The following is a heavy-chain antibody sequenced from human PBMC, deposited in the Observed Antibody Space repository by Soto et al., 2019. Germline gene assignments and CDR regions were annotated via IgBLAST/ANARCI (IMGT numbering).Heavy chain of an antibody. V-gene: IGHV4-59*08. J-gene: IGHJ6*02. Sequence: QVQLQESGPGLVKPSETLSLTCTVSGDSISSYNLAWIRQPPGKGLEWIGYFRSGGGTSYNPSLKGRVAIPADTSMKQFSLGLSSVTAADTAVYYCVRQGIGVLHGLVDVWGQGTTVTVSS. CDR1: GDSISSYN. CDR3: VRQGIGVLHGLVDV. D-gene: IGHD3-10*01. CDR2: FRSGGGT.